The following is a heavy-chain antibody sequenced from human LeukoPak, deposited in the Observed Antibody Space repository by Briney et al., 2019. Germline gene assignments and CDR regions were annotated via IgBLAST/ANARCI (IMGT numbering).Heavy chain of an antibody. V-gene: IGHV1-2*02. CDR2: INPNSGGA. Sequence: ASVKVSCKASGYTFTGYYMHWVRQAPGQGLEWMGWINPNSGGANYAQKFQGRVTMTRDTSISTAYMELSRLRSDDTAVNYCARTTYSSSWFIDYWGQGTLVTVSS. CDR3: ARTTYSSSWFIDY. CDR1: GYTFTGYY. D-gene: IGHD6-13*01. J-gene: IGHJ4*02.